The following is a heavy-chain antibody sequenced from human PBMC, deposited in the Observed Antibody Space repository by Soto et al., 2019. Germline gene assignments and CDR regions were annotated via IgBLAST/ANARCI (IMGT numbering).Heavy chain of an antibody. CDR1: GGSINFYY. V-gene: IGHV4-59*01. CDR2: IYYSGST. J-gene: IGHJ4*02. CDR3: ARVRHCTGGSCYRFDY. D-gene: IGHD2-15*01. Sequence: SETLSLTCTVSGGSINFYYWSWVRQPPGKGLEWIGNIYYSGSTNYNPSLKSRVTISVDTSKNQFSLKLSSVTAADTAVYYCARVRHCTGGSCYRFDYWGQGTLVTVSS.